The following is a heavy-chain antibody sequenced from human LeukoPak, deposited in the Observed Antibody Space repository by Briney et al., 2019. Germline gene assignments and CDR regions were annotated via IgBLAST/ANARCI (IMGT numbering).Heavy chain of an antibody. Sequence: GGSLRLSCAASGFTFSSYSMNWVRQAPGKGLEWVSSISSSSSYIYYADSVKGRFTISRDNAKNSLYLQMSSLRAEDTAVYYCARDIVGIYCGGDCSPAFDIWGQGTMVTVSS. CDR3: ARDIVGIYCGGDCSPAFDI. CDR2: ISSSSSYI. V-gene: IGHV3-21*01. J-gene: IGHJ3*02. D-gene: IGHD2-21*02. CDR1: GFTFSSYS.